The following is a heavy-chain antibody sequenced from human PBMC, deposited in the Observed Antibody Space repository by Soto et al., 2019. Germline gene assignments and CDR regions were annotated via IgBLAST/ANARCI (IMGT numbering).Heavy chain of an antibody. D-gene: IGHD4-17*01. CDR2: IYHSGST. CDR3: ASKDYGDYGWFDP. J-gene: IGHJ5*02. CDR1: GGSISSSKW. Sequence: QVQLQESGPGLMKPSGTLSLTCAVSGGSISSSKWWSWVRQPPGKGLEWIGEIYHSGSTNYNPSLKSRVTISVDKSKNQFSLKLNSVTAADTAVYYWASKDYGDYGWFDPWGQGTLVTVSS. V-gene: IGHV4-4*02.